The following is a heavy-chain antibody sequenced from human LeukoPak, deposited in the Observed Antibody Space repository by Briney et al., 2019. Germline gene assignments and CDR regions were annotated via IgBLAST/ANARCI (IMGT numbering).Heavy chain of an antibody. Sequence: SETLSLTCTVSGGSISSYYWNWIRQPPGKGLEWIGYIYYSGSTNYNPSLKSRVTMSVDSSKNQFSLKLSSVTAADTAVYYCARGPYSGWYGDYYYGMDVWGQGTTVTVSS. CDR3: ARGPYSGWYGDYYYGMDV. J-gene: IGHJ6*02. D-gene: IGHD6-19*01. V-gene: IGHV4-59*08. CDR2: IYYSGST. CDR1: GGSISSYY.